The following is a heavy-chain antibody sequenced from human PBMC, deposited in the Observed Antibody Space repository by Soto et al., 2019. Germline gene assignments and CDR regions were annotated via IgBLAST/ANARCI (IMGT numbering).Heavy chain of an antibody. CDR2: ISAYNGNT. Sequence: SVKVSCKASGYTFTMYGISGVRRARGQWREWMGWISAYNGNTNYAQKLQGRVTMTTDTSTSTAYMELRSLRSDDTAVYYCARSFGVVIGWFDPWGQGTLVTVSS. CDR3: ARSFGVVIGWFDP. J-gene: IGHJ5*02. CDR1: GYTFTMYG. V-gene: IGHV1-18*04. D-gene: IGHD3-3*01.